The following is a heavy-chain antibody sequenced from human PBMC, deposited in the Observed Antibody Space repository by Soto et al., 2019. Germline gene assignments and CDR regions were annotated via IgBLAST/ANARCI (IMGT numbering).Heavy chain of an antibody. D-gene: IGHD6-13*01. J-gene: IGHJ6*04. V-gene: IGHV1-69*05. CDR1: GGTFSSYA. Sequence: SVKVSCKASGGTFSSYAISWVRQAPGQGLEWMGRIIPIFGTANYAQKIQGRDTNTKDESTSTAYMELSRLRSEDPAVYYFARENSSSCLNYYYYYGMDVWGKGPRVTVPS. CDR3: ARENSSSCLNYYYYYGMDV. CDR2: IIPIFGTA.